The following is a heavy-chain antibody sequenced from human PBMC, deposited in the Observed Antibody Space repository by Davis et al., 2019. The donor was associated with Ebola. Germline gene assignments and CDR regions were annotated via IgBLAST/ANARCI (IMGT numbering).Heavy chain of an antibody. CDR2: AYYNGDT. V-gene: IGHV4-39*02. J-gene: IGHJ4*02. D-gene: IGHD3-10*01. CDR1: GGSISSSSFY. Sequence: MPSETLSLTCTVSGGSISSSSFYWGWIRQPPGKGLEWIGIAYYNGDTYYNPSLKSRVTISVDTSKNQFSLKLSSVTAADTAVYYCARDRGGMTPYYFDYWGQGTLVTVSS. CDR3: ARDRGGMTPYYFDY.